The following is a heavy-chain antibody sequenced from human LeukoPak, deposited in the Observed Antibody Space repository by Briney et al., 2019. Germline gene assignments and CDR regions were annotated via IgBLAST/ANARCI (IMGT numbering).Heavy chain of an antibody. CDR1: GITFSSYW. J-gene: IGHJ4*02. Sequence: GGSLRLSCAASGITFSSYWMSWVRQAPGKGLEWVANIKQDGSEKYYVDSVKGRFTISRDNAKNSLYLQMNSLRAEDTAVYFCASDGLPFDYWGGGTRVPVSS. CDR2: IKQDGSEK. D-gene: IGHD3/OR15-3a*01. CDR3: ASDGLPFDY. V-gene: IGHV3-7*05.